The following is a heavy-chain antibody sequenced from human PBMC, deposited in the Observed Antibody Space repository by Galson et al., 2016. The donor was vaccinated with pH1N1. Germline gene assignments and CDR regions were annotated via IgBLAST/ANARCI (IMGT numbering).Heavy chain of an antibody. Sequence: SVKVSCKASGYALTSYDINWVRQATGQGLEWMGWMNPNNGNADYAPKFQGRVTLTRNASINTAYMELSSLTSEDTALYYCAREPVYWYFDLWGRGTPVIVSS. CDR3: AREPVYWYFDL. CDR2: MNPNNGNA. J-gene: IGHJ2*01. V-gene: IGHV1-8*01. CDR1: GYALTSYD.